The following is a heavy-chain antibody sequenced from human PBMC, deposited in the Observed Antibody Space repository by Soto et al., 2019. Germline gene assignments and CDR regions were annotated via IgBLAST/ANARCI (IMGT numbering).Heavy chain of an antibody. CDR3: ARDRFQYGGNSGMYYFDY. Sequence: QVQLVESGGGVVQPGRSLRLSCAASGFTFSSYAMHWVRQAPGKGLEWVAVISYDGSNKYYADSVKGRFTISRDNSKNPLYLQMNSLRAEDTAVYSCARDRFQYGGNSGMYYFDYWGQGTLVTVSS. V-gene: IGHV3-30-3*01. CDR2: ISYDGSNK. J-gene: IGHJ4*02. D-gene: IGHD2-21*02. CDR1: GFTFSSYA.